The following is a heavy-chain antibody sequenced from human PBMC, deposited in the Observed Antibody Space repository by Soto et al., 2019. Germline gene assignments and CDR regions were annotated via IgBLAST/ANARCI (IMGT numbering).Heavy chain of an antibody. CDR3: ATMADTMVRGVIILTPPEH. V-gene: IGHV1-18*01. J-gene: IGHJ4*02. CDR1: GYTFTSYG. D-gene: IGHD3-10*01. CDR2: ISAYNGNT. Sequence: GASVKVSCKASGYTFTSYGISWVRQAPGQGLEWMGWISAYNGNTNYAQKLQGRVTMTTDTSTSTAYMELRSLRSDDTAVYYFATMADTMVRGVIILTPPEHWGQGTLVTVSS.